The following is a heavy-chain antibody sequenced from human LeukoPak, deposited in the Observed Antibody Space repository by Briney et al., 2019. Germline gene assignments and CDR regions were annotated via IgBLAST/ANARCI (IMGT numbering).Heavy chain of an antibody. J-gene: IGHJ4*02. CDR1: GGSISSYY. CDR3: ARTYDFWSGSYFDY. V-gene: IGHV4-59*01. D-gene: IGHD3-3*01. Sequence: PSETLSLTCTVSGGSISSYYWSWIRQPPGKGLEWIGYIYYSGSTNYNPSPKSRLTISVDTSKNQFSLKLSSVTAADTAVYYCARTYDFWSGSYFDYWGQGTLVTVSS. CDR2: IYYSGST.